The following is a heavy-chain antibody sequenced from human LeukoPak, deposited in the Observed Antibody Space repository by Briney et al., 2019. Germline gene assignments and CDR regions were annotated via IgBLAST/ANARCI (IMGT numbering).Heavy chain of an antibody. D-gene: IGHD3-16*01. V-gene: IGHV3-7*05. CDR3: ARDQGGGVFDY. CDR1: GFTFSSSW. Sequence: AGGSLRLSCAASGFTFSSSWMSWVRQAPGKGLEWVANIKQDGSEKYYVDSVKGRFTISRDNAKNSLYLQMNSLRAEDTAVYYCARDQGGGVFDYWGQGTLVTVSS. CDR2: IKQDGSEK. J-gene: IGHJ4*02.